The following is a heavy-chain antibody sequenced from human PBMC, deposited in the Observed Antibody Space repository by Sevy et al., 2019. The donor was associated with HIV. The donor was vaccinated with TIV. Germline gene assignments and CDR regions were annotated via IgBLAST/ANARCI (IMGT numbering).Heavy chain of an antibody. CDR3: ARYQSYYYGSGSYRPNDAFDI. CDR2: IYYSGST. D-gene: IGHD3-10*01. Sequence: SETLSLTCTVSGGSISSSSYYWGWIRQPPGKGLEWIGSIYYSGSTYYNPSLKSRVTISVDTSKNQFSLKLSSVTAADMAVYYCARYQSYYYGSGSYRPNDAFDIWGQGTMVTVSS. CDR1: GGSISSSSYY. J-gene: IGHJ3*02. V-gene: IGHV4-39*01.